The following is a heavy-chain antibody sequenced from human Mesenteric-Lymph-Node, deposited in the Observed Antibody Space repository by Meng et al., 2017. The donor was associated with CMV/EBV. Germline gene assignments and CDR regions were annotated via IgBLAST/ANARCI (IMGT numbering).Heavy chain of an antibody. Sequence: GGSLRLSCAASGFTFDDYGMSWVRQAPGKGLEWVSGINWNGGSTGYADSVKGRFTISRDNAKNTLELQMNSLRVEDTAVYYCARYYDFWGGSANVYFFDYWGRGTLVTVSS. J-gene: IGHJ4*02. CDR3: ARYYDFWGGSANVYFFDY. D-gene: IGHD3-3*01. CDR1: GFTFDDYG. V-gene: IGHV3-20*04. CDR2: INWNGGST.